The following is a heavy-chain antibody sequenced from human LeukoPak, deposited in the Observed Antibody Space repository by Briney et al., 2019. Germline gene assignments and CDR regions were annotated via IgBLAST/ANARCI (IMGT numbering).Heavy chain of an antibody. CDR2: IYHSGSA. V-gene: IGHV4-34*01. D-gene: IGHD2-15*01. CDR3: ARHRQRSGGFFGSGHDAFDI. J-gene: IGHJ3*02. CDR1: GWSFSGFY. Sequence: SETLSLTCAVYGWSFSGFYWNWIRQPPAKGLEWIGEIYHSGSANYNPSLKSRATMSVDTSKNQFSLKLSSVTVADTAAYYCARHRQRSGGFFGSGHDAFDIWGQGTMVTVSS.